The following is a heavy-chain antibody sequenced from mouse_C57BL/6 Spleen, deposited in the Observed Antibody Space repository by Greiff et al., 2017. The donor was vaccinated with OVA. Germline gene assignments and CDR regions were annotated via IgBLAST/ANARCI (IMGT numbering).Heavy chain of an antibody. CDR2: ISSGSSTI. V-gene: IGHV5-17*01. J-gene: IGHJ1*03. D-gene: IGHD1-3*01. CDR3: ARRVNSRYFDV. Sequence: EVNVVESGGGFVKPGGSLKLSCAASGFTFSDYGMHWVRQAPEQGLEWVAYISSGSSTIYYADTVKGRFTISRAKATNTLFLQRTRLRSEDTAMYYCARRVNSRYFDVWGTGTTVTVSS. CDR1: GFTFSDYG.